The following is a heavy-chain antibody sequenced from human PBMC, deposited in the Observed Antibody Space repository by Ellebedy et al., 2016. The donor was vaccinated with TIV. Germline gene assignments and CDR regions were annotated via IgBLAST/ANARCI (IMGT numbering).Heavy chain of an antibody. D-gene: IGHD3-9*01. V-gene: IGHV4-31*03. CDR1: GGSISSGAYY. CDR2: IYYSGST. J-gene: IGHJ5*01. CDR3: ARLRVTGYYDS. Sequence: SETLSLXXTVSGGSISSGAYYWSWIRQHPGKGLEWIGNIYYSGSTYYNPSLKSRVTISLDTSKNQFSLKLSSVTAADTAVFHCARLRVTGYYDSWGQGTLVTVSS.